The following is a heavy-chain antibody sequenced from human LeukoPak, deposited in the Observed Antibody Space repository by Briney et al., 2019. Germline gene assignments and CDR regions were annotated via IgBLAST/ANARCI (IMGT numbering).Heavy chain of an antibody. V-gene: IGHV1-69*13. D-gene: IGHD3-22*01. J-gene: IGHJ4*02. Sequence: SVKVSCKAPGGTFSTYAISWVRQAPGQGLEWMGGIIPILGTAKYPQRFQGRVTITADEITSTAYMELSSLTSEDTAVYYCASNTKYYEGSGHYVFDFWGQGTLVSVSS. CDR1: GGTFSTYA. CDR3: ASNTKYYEGSGHYVFDF. CDR2: IIPILGTA.